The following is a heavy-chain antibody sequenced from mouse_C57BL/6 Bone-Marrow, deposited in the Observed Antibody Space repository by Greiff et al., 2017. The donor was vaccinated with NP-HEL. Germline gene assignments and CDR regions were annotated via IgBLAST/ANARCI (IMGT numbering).Heavy chain of an antibody. CDR2: ISDGGSYT. CDR1: GFTFSSYA. J-gene: IGHJ1*03. Sequence: EVQLVESGGGLVKPGGSLKLSCAASGFTFSSYAMSWVRQTPEKRLEWVATISDGGSYTYYPDNVKGRFTISRDNAKNNLYLQMSHLKSEDTAMYYCARDPPPYYGSSYWYFDVWGTGTTVTVSS. CDR3: ARDPPPYYGSSYWYFDV. D-gene: IGHD1-1*01. V-gene: IGHV5-4*01.